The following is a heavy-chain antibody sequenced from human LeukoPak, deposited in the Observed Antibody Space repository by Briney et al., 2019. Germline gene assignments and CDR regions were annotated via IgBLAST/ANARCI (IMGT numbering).Heavy chain of an antibody. CDR3: ARVINSGWRQLDC. Sequence: SETLSLTCAVYGGSFSGYYWSWIRQPPGKGLEWIGEINHSGSTNYNPSLKSRVTISVDTSKNQFSLKLSSVTAADTAVYYCARVINSGWRQLDCWGQGTLVTVSS. CDR2: INHSGST. CDR1: GGSFSGYY. V-gene: IGHV4-34*01. D-gene: IGHD6-19*01. J-gene: IGHJ4*02.